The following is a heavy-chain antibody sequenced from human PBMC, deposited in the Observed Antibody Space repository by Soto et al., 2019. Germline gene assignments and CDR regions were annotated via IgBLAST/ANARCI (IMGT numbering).Heavy chain of an antibody. Sequence: EVQLVESGGGLVQPGGSLRLSCAASGFTFGNYWMYWVRQAPGKGLVWVSRINSDGSVSSYADSVKGRLTISRANVKNTPEMQMHSLRVEDPAVYYCARGECVGGTSYSLAGSFYSYMDVWGRGTTVTVFS. CDR2: INSDGSVS. D-gene: IGHD2-15*01. CDR3: ARGECVGGTSYSLAGSFYSYMDV. J-gene: IGHJ6*03. V-gene: IGHV3-74*01. CDR1: GFTFGNYW.